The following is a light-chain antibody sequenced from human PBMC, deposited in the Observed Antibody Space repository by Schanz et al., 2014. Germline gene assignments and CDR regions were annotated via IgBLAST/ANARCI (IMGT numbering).Light chain of an antibody. J-gene: IGKJ4*01. V-gene: IGKV3-11*01. CDR1: QSVSTN. Sequence: EIVMTQSPVTLSVSPGERATLSCRASQSVSTNLAWFQQKPGQAPRLLIYHASNRATAIPARFTGSGSGTDFTLTSSSLEPEDFAVYYCQQRSTWPLTFGGGTKVEIK. CDR2: HAS. CDR3: QQRSTWPLT.